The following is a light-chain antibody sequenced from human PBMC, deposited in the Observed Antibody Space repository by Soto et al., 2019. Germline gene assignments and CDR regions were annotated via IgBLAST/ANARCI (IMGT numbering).Light chain of an antibody. CDR2: RAS. CDR3: QQLKTYPIT. V-gene: IGKV3-15*01. CDR1: QNINDN. Sequence: EMVMTQSPATLSLSPGERATFSCRASQNINDNLAWYQQKPGQAPRLFIFRASSRATGIPARFSGSGSGTEFNLTISSLQSEDFATYYCQQLKTYPITFGGGTKVDIK. J-gene: IGKJ4*01.